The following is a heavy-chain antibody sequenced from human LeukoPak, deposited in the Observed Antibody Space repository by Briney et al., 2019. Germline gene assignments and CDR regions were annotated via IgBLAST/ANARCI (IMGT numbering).Heavy chain of an antibody. D-gene: IGHD1-26*01. CDR2: IYYSGST. J-gene: IGHJ4*02. CDR3: ARFNSGSYQHYFDY. V-gene: IGHV4-39*07. Sequence: SETLSLTCTVSGGSISSSSYYWGWIRQPPGKGLEWIGSIYYSGSTYYNPSLKSRVTISVDASKNQFSLKLSSVTAADTAVYYCARFNSGSYQHYFDYWGQGTLVTVSS. CDR1: GGSISSSSYY.